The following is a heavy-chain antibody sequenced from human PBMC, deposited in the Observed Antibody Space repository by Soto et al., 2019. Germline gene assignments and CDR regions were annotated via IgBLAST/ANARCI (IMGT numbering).Heavy chain of an antibody. Sequence: QVQLQQWGAGLLKPSETLSLTCAVYGGSFSGYYWSWIRQPPGKGLEWIGEINHSGSTKYNPSLRSRVTISVDTSKDQISLKLSSVTAADTAVYYCARSIAVAVAWFDPWGQGTLVTVSS. CDR2: INHSGST. J-gene: IGHJ5*02. CDR1: GGSFSGYY. V-gene: IGHV4-34*01. CDR3: ARSIAVAVAWFDP. D-gene: IGHD6-19*01.